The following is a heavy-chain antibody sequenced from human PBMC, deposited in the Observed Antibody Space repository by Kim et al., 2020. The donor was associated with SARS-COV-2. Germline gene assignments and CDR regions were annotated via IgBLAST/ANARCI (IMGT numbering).Heavy chain of an antibody. Sequence: TSYEDSVKGRFTISRDNSKNTSYLQVDSLRAEDTAVYFCAARFGYQFDYWGQGTLVTVSS. CDR2: T. J-gene: IGHJ4*02. D-gene: IGHD6-25*01. V-gene: IGHV3-23*01. CDR3: AARFGYQFDY.